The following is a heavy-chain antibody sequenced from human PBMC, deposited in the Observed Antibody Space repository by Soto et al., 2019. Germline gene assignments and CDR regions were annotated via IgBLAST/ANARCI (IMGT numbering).Heavy chain of an antibody. CDR2: IYYSGST. J-gene: IGHJ4*02. CDR1: GGSVSSGSYY. CDR3: ARDRRELPSDY. V-gene: IGHV4-61*01. Sequence: PSETLSLTCTVSGGSVSSGSYYWSWIRQPPGKGLEWIGYIYYSGSTNYNPSPKSRVTISVDTSKNQFSLKLSSVTAADTAVYYCARDRRELPSDYWGQGTLVTVSS. D-gene: IGHD1-26*01.